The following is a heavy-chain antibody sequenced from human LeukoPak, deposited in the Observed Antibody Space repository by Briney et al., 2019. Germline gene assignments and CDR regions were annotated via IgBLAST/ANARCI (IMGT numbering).Heavy chain of an antibody. CDR2: IKQDGGEK. CDR1: GFTFSNYW. D-gene: IGHD3-3*01. J-gene: IGHJ4*02. V-gene: IGHV3-7*01. Sequence: GGSLRLSCAASGFTFSNYWMSWVRHAPGKGLEWVATIKQDGGEKYYVDSVKGRFTISRDNAKNSLSLQMSSLRAEDTAVYYCARDRNTDFWSGYYTNYFDYWGQGTLVIVSS. CDR3: ARDRNTDFWSGYYTNYFDY.